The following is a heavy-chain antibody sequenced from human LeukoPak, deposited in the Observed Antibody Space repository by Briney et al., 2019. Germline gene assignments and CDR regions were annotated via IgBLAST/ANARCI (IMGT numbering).Heavy chain of an antibody. Sequence: ASVKVSCKASGGTFSSYAISWVRQAPGQGLEWMGRIIPILGIANYAQKFQGRVTITADKSTSTAYMELSSLRSEDAAVYYCARAGRWELPPCYFDYWGQGTLVTVSS. CDR2: IIPILGIA. V-gene: IGHV1-69*04. J-gene: IGHJ4*02. D-gene: IGHD1-26*01. CDR3: ARAGRWELPPCYFDY. CDR1: GGTFSSYA.